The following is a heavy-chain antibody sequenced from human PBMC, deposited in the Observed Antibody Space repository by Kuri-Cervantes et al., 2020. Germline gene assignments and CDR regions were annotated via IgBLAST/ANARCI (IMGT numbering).Heavy chain of an antibody. D-gene: IGHD2-21*02. CDR2: IWYDGSNK. CDR3: ARDVAYCGGDCYSLGWCFDL. CDR1: GFTFSSYG. J-gene: IGHJ2*01. V-gene: IGHV3-33*01. Sequence: GESLKISCAASGFTFSSYGMHWVRQAPGKGLEWVAVIWYDGSNKYYADSVKGRFTISRDNPKNTLYLQMNSLRAEDTAVYYCARDVAYCGGDCYSLGWCFDLWGRGTLVTVSS.